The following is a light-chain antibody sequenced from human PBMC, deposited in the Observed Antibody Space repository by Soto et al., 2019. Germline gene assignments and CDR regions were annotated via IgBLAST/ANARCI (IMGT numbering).Light chain of an antibody. CDR3: ISYTGSSTSYV. V-gene: IGLV2-14*01. J-gene: IGLJ1*01. CDR1: RSDIGSYNY. Sequence: QSVLTQPASVSGSPGQSNTISCSGTRSDIGSYNYVAWYQQFPGKTPKILIYGVSNRPSGVSSRFSGSKSGNTASQTISGLQAEDEADYYCISYTGSSTSYVFGRGTNVTV. CDR2: GVS.